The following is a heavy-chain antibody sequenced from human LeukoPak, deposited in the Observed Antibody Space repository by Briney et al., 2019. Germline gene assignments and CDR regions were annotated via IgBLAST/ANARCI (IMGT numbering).Heavy chain of an antibody. CDR1: GASITRHY. Sequence: PSETLSLTCTVSGASITRHYWSWIRQPPGKGLEWIGYISYSGSTDYNPSLKSRLTISIDTSKNQFSLKLTSVTAADTAVYYCAFGGGGEFDYWGQGTLVTVSS. CDR3: AFGGGGEFDY. J-gene: IGHJ4*02. D-gene: IGHD3-16*01. V-gene: IGHV4-59*11. CDR2: ISYSGST.